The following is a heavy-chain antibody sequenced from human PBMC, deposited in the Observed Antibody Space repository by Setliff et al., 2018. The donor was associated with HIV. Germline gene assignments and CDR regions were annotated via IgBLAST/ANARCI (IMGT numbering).Heavy chain of an antibody. V-gene: IGHV4-39*02. Sequence: LSLTCSVSGDSISSGSYFWGWFRQTPGKGLEWSGNIYYTGFAYYNPSLKSRVTISLDTSKTHFFLNLTSLTDADTAVYFCTREGRGDPAMATTRIDYWGQGKLVTVAS. J-gene: IGHJ4*02. CDR1: GDSISSGSYF. D-gene: IGHD1-1*01. CDR3: TREGRGDPAMATTRIDY. CDR2: IYYTGFA.